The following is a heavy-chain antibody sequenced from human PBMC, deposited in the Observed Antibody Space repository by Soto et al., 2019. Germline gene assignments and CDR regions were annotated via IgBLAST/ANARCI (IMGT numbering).Heavy chain of an antibody. D-gene: IGHD6-19*01. Sequence: ASVKVSCKASGYTFTGYYMHWVRQAPGQGLERMGWINPNSGDTNYAQKFQGWVTMTRDTSISTAYMELTRLRSDDTAVYYCARGSIAVAATLPYYLDYWGQGNLVTVSS. CDR2: INPNSGDT. J-gene: IGHJ4*02. CDR3: ARGSIAVAATLPYYLDY. V-gene: IGHV1-2*04. CDR1: GYTFTGYY.